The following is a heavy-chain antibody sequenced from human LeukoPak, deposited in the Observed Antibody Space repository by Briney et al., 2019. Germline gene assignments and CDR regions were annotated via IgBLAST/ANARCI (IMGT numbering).Heavy chain of an antibody. V-gene: IGHV4-39*07. Sequence: PSETLSLTCTVSGGSISSSSYYWGWIRQPPGKGLEWIGSIYYSGSTYYNPSLKSRVTISVDTSKNQFSLKLSSVTAADTAVYYCARVSIVVVPAAATPLPYYFDYWGQGTLVTVSS. J-gene: IGHJ4*02. CDR2: IYYSGST. CDR1: GGSISSSSYY. D-gene: IGHD2-2*01. CDR3: ARVSIVVVPAAATPLPYYFDY.